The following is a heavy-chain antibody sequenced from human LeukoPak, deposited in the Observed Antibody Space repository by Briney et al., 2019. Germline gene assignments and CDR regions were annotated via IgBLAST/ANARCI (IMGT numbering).Heavy chain of an antibody. J-gene: IGHJ4*02. CDR3: ARDLGYGDYSYFDY. Sequence: GGSLRLSCAASGFTFSSYGMHWVRQAPGRGLEWVAVIWYDGSNKYYADSVKGRFTISRDNSKNTLYLQMNSLRAEDTAVYYCARDLGYGDYSYFDYWGQGTLVTVSS. D-gene: IGHD4-17*01. CDR2: IWYDGSNK. V-gene: IGHV3-33*01. CDR1: GFTFSSYG.